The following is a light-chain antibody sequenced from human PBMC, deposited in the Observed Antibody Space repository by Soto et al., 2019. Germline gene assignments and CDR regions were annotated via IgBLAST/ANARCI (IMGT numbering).Light chain of an antibody. Sequence: QSVLTQPASVSGSPGQSITISCTGTSRDVGSYDLVSWYQQYPGRAPKLMIYEVTKRPSGVSHRFSGSKSGNTASLTISGLQAEDEADYYCCSYVGSSGLLFGGGTKLTVL. CDR2: EVT. V-gene: IGLV2-23*02. J-gene: IGLJ2*01. CDR1: SRDVGSYDL. CDR3: CSYVGSSGLL.